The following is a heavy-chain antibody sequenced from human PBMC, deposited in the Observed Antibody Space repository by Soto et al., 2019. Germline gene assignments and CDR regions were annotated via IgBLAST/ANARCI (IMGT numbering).Heavy chain of an antibody. CDR1: GFTFSSYA. CDR3: AKDRPDIVVVVAVSPWFDH. J-gene: IGHJ5*02. V-gene: IGHV3-23*01. CDR2: ISGSGGST. D-gene: IGHD2-15*01. Sequence: GGSLRLSCAASGFTFSSYAMSWVRQAPGKGLEWVSAISGSGGSTYYADSVKGRFTISRDNSKNTLYLQMNSLRAEDTAVYYCAKDRPDIVVVVAVSPWFDHWGKGTLVTVS.